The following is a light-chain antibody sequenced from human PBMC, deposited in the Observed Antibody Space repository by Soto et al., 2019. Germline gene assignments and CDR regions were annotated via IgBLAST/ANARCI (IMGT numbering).Light chain of an antibody. CDR1: HSVRSS. V-gene: IGKV3-11*01. Sequence: ETVMTQSPGTLSVSPGERATLSCRASHSVRSSLAWYQQQPGQAPRLLIYDASNRATGIPARFSGSGSGTDFTLTISSLEPNDFAVYYCQQRSNWPGTFGRGTKVDIK. CDR2: DAS. J-gene: IGKJ1*01. CDR3: QQRSNWPGT.